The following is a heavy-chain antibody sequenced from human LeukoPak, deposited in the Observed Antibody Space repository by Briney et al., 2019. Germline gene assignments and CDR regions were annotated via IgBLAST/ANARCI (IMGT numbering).Heavy chain of an antibody. CDR1: GFTFSSYA. Sequence: GGSLRLSCGASGFTFSSYAMHGVRQAPGKGLEWVAVISYDGSNKYYADSVKGRFTISRDNSKNTLYLQMNSLRAEDTAVYYCARVWLSEVYGGTFDIWGQGTMVTVSS. J-gene: IGHJ3*02. V-gene: IGHV3-30-3*01. CDR2: ISYDGSNK. D-gene: IGHD4-23*01. CDR3: ARVWLSEVYGGTFDI.